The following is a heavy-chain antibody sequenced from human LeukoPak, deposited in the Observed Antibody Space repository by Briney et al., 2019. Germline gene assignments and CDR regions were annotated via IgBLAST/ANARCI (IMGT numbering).Heavy chain of an antibody. V-gene: IGHV1-8*01. CDR1: GYTFTSYD. CDR3: ARGPHDYGGTPSE. CDR2: MNPNSGNT. J-gene: IGHJ4*02. D-gene: IGHD4-23*01. Sequence: ASVKVSCKASGYTFTSYDINWVRQATGQGLEWMGWMNPNSGNTGYVQKFQGRVTMTRNTSISTAYMELSSLRSEDTAVYYCARGPHDYGGTPSEWGQGTLVTVSS.